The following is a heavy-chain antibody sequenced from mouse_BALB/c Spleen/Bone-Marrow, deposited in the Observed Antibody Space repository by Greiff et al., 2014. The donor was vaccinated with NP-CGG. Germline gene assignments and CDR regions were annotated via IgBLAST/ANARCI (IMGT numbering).Heavy chain of an antibody. CDR2: ISSGGST. CDR1: GFTLSSYA. V-gene: IGHV5-6-5*01. J-gene: IGHJ3*01. D-gene: IGHD2-10*02. CDR3: AKRGAYGNFWFAY. Sequence: EVQLVESGGGLVKPGGSLKLSCAASGFTLSSYAMSWVRQTPEKRLEWVASISSGGSTYYPDSVKGRFTISRDNARNILYLQMSSLRSEDTAMYYCAKRGAYGNFWFAYWGQGTLVTVSA.